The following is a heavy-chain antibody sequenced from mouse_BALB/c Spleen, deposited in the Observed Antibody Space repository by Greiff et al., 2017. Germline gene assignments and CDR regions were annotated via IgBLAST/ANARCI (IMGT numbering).Heavy chain of an antibody. CDR1: GYTFTSYN. V-gene: IGHV1-12*01. Sequence: LQQPGAELVKPGASVKMSCKASGYTFTSYNMHWVKQTPGQGLEWIGAIYPGNGDTSYNQKFKGKATLTADKSSSTAYMQLSSLTSEDSAVYYCARNAYWGQGTLVTVSA. J-gene: IGHJ3*01. CDR3: ARNAY. CDR2: IYPGNGDT.